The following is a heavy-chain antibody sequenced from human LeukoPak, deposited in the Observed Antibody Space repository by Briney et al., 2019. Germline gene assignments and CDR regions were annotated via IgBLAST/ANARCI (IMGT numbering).Heavy chain of an antibody. CDR3: ARGVDHSRSLFQYYFDY. Sequence: SQTLSLTCAISGDSVSSNSAAWNWIGQSPSRGLEWLGRTYYRSKWYNDYTVSVKSRITINADTSKNQFSLQLNSVTPEDTAVYYCARGVDHSRSLFQYYFDYWGQGTLVTVSS. J-gene: IGHJ4*02. V-gene: IGHV6-1*01. D-gene: IGHD5/OR15-5a*01. CDR2: TYYRSKWYN. CDR1: GDSVSSNSAA.